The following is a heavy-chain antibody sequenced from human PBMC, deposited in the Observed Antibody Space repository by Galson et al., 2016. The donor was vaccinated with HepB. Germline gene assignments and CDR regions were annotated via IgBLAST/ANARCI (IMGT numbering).Heavy chain of an antibody. CDR3: ASEHFNGQCDY. CDR2: ISKDSAYN. V-gene: IGHV3-21*04. J-gene: IGHJ4*02. D-gene: IGHD4-17*01. CDR1: GFTFSTYW. Sequence: SLRLSCAASGFTFSTYWMDWVRQAPGEGLEWVASISKDSAYNNYVESVKGRFTISRDNAKNSLYLQMTSLRAEDTAVYYCASEHFNGQCDYWGPGTLVTVSA.